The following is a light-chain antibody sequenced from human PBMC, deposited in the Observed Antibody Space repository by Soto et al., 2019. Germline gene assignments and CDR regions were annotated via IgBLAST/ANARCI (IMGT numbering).Light chain of an antibody. J-gene: IGLJ1*01. CDR1: NSDVGGYNF. V-gene: IGLV2-14*03. CDR2: DVT. CDR3: TSYSSSSTPVV. Sequence: QSALTQPASVSGSPGQSITISCTGTNSDVGGYNFVSWYQHYPGKAPKLMIYDVTDRPSGVSNRFSGSKSGNTASLTISGLQAEDEADYYCTSYSSSSTPVVFGTGTKLTVL.